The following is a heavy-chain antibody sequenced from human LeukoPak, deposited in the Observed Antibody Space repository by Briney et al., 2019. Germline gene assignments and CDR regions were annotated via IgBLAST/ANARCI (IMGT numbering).Heavy chain of an antibody. CDR3: ARVVERPYYFDY. CDR1: GGSIISGSYY. CDR2: IYTSGST. D-gene: IGHD1-1*01. V-gene: IGHV4-61*02. J-gene: IGHJ4*02. Sequence: PSETLSLTCTVSGGSIISGSYYWSWIRQPAGKGLEWIGRIYTSGSTNYNPSLKSRVTISVDTSKNQFSLKLSSVTAADTAVYYCARVVERPYYFDYWGQGTLVTVSS.